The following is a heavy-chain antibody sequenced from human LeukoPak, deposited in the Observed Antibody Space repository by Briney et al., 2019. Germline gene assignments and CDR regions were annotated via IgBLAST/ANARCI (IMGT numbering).Heavy chain of an antibody. CDR2: IYYSGST. Sequence: PSETRSLTCTVSGGSISSYYWSWIGQPPRKGLEWIGYIYYSGSTNYNPSLKSRVSISVDTSKNQFSLKLSSVTAADTAVYYCARNTALLLWFGEMSWFDPWGQGPLISVSS. V-gene: IGHV4-59*01. D-gene: IGHD3-10*01. CDR3: ARNTALLLWFGEMSWFDP. CDR1: GGSISSYY. J-gene: IGHJ5*02.